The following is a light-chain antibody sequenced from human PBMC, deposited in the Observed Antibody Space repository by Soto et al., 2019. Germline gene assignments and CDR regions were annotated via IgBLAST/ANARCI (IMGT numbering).Light chain of an antibody. CDR2: DVS. J-gene: IGLJ1*01. V-gene: IGLV2-11*01. CDR3: CSYAGSYTFV. Sequence: QSALTQPRSVSGSPGQSVTISCTGTSSDVGGYNYDSWYQQHPGKAPKLMIYDVSKRPSGLPDRFSGSKSGNTASLTISGLQAEDEADYYCCSYAGSYTFVFGPGTKLTVL. CDR1: SSDVGGYNY.